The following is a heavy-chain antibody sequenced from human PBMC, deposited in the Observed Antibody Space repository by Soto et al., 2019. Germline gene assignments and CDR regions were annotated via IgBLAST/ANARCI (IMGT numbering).Heavy chain of an antibody. CDR3: ARASMVRGVTFDY. V-gene: IGHV4-30-4*01. D-gene: IGHD3-10*01. CDR1: GGSIISGDYY. CDR2: IYYSGST. Sequence: SETLSLTCTVSGGSIISGDYYWIWIRQPPGKGLEWIGYIYYSGSTYYNPSLKSRVTISVDTSKNQFSLKLSSVTAADTAVYYCARASMVRGVTFDYWGQGTLVTVSS. J-gene: IGHJ4*02.